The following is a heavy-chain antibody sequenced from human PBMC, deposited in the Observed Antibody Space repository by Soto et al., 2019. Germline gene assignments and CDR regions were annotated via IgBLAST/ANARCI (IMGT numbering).Heavy chain of an antibody. D-gene: IGHD2-2*01. V-gene: IGHV3-23*01. J-gene: IGHJ6*02. CDR1: GFTFSSYA. CDR2: ISGSGGST. CDR3: AKDPPWTVGPLAMDV. Sequence: GGSLRLSCAASGFTFSSYAMSWVRQAPGKGLEWVSAISGSGGSTYYAESVKGRLTISRDDSKNTLYLQMNSLRVEDTAVYYCAKDPPWTVGPLAMDVWGQGTTVTVSS.